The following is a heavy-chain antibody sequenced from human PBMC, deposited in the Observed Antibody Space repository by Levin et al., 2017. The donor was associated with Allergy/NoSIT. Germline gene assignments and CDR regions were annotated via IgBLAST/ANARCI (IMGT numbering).Heavy chain of an antibody. Sequence: GGSLRLSCAASGFTFSSYAMSWVRQAPGKGLEWVSAISGSGGSTYYADSVKGRFTISRDNSKNTLYLQMNSLRAEDTAVYYCAKDGRSSGDSRGGGKSDYWGQGTLVTVSS. CDR3: AKDGRSSGDSRGGGKSDY. J-gene: IGHJ4*02. CDR2: ISGSGGST. D-gene: IGHD6-13*01. V-gene: IGHV3-23*01. CDR1: GFTFSSYA.